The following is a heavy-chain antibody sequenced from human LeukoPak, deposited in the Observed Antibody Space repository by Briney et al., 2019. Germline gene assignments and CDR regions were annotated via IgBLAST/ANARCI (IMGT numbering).Heavy chain of an antibody. Sequence: ASVKVSCKASGYTFTGYYMHWVRQAPGQGLEWMGWINPNSGGTNYAQKFQGRVTMTRDTSISTAYMELSRLRSDDTAVYYCARDNPMVRGAFDYWGQGTLVTVSS. J-gene: IGHJ4*02. D-gene: IGHD3-10*01. CDR3: ARDNPMVRGAFDY. CDR2: INPNSGGT. CDR1: GYTFTGYY. V-gene: IGHV1-2*02.